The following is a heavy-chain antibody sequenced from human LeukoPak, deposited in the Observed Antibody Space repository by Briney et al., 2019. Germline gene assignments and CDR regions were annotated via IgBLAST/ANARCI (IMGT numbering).Heavy chain of an antibody. CDR1: GFTFSSYA. CDR2: IANDGRDK. V-gene: IGHV3-30*04. J-gene: IGHJ4*02. D-gene: IGHD4/OR15-4a*01. CDR3: ARDRSAPANCDFDY. Sequence: PGRSLRLSCAASGFTFSSYAMHWVRQAPGKGLEWVAVIANDGRDKHHADSVKGRFTISRDNSKNTLYVQMDSLRAEDTALYYCARDRSAPANCDFDYWGQGTLVTVSS.